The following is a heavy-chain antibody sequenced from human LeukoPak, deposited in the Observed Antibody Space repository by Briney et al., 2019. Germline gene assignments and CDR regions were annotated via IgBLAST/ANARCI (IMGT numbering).Heavy chain of an antibody. CDR3: ARLSDTPAYYYSRGYYHIRY. Sequence: ASVKVSCKASGYTFSAYDINWVRQGAGQGLEWIGWMNPDTGNTGCAQKFQGRVTMTRDTSKSTAYMELNSLRSEDTAVYYCARLSDTPAYYYSRGYYHIRYWGQGTLLTVSS. J-gene: IGHJ4*02. CDR2: MNPDTGNT. D-gene: IGHD3-22*01. CDR1: GYTFSAYD. V-gene: IGHV1-8*01.